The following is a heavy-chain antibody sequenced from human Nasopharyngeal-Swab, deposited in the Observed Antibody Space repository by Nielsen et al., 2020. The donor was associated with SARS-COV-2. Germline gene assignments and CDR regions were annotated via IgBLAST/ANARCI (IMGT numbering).Heavy chain of an antibody. J-gene: IGHJ4*02. Sequence: GESLKISCAASGFTFSDSAIHWVRQASGKGLEWVGRVRSKGNNYATAYSASGKGRFIIFRDDPTNTAYLQMNSLNTEDTAMYYCTRCGGGCYSGRDYWGQGTLVTVSS. CDR2: VRSKGNNYAT. V-gene: IGHV3-73*01. CDR3: TRCGGGCYSGRDY. CDR1: GFTFSDSA. D-gene: IGHD2-15*01.